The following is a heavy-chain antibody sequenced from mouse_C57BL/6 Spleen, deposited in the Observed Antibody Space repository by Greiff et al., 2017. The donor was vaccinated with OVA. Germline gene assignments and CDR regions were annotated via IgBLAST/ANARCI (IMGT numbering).Heavy chain of an antibody. CDR2: IDPSDSYT. J-gene: IGHJ2*01. D-gene: IGHD1-1*01. Sequence: VQLQQPGAELVKPGASVKLSCKASGYTFTSYWMQWVKQRPGQGLEWIGEIDPSDSYTNYNQKFKGKATLTVDTSSSTAYMQLSSLTSEDSAVYYCARRGYYGSSSFDYWGQGTTLTVSS. CDR3: ARRGYYGSSSFDY. CDR1: GYTFTSYW. V-gene: IGHV1-50*01.